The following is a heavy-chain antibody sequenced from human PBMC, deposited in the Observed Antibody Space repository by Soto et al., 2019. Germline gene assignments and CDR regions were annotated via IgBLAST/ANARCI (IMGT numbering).Heavy chain of an antibody. CDR3: ARIIKVRLNNWFDP. D-gene: IGHD3-10*01. J-gene: IGHJ5*02. CDR1: GGSIISYY. Sequence: PSETLSLTWTVSGGSIISYYWSWILQPPWKGLEWIGYIYYSGSTNYNPSLKSRVTISVDTSKNQFSLKLSSVTAADTAVYYCARIIKVRLNNWFDPWGQGTLVTVSS. CDR2: IYYSGST. V-gene: IGHV4-59*08.